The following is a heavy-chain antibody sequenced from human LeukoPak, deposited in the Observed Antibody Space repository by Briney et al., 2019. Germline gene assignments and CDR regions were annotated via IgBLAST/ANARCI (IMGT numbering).Heavy chain of an antibody. V-gene: IGHV1-2*02. CDR2: INPNSGGT. D-gene: IGHD3-22*01. CDR3: ARLDSSGYYYYFDY. CDR1: GYTFTGYY. Sequence: GASVKVSCKASGYTFTGYYMHWVRQAPGQGLEWMGWINPNSGGTNYAQKFQGRVTMTRDTSISTAYMELSRLRSDDTAVYYCARLDSSGYYYYFDYWGQGTLVTVPS. J-gene: IGHJ4*02.